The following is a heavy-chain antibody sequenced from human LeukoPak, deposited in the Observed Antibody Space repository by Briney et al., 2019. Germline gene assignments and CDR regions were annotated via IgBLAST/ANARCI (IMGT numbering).Heavy chain of an antibody. D-gene: IGHD1/OR15-1a*01. CDR3: ARSIIGTRSKFDY. Sequence: PSETLSLTCTVSGGSISSYYWSWIRQPPGKGLEWIGYIYYSGSTNYNPSLKSRVTISLDTSKNQFALKLSSVTAADTAVYYCARSIIGTRSKFDYWGQGTLVTVSS. J-gene: IGHJ4*02. V-gene: IGHV4-59*08. CDR1: GGSISSYY. CDR2: IYYSGST.